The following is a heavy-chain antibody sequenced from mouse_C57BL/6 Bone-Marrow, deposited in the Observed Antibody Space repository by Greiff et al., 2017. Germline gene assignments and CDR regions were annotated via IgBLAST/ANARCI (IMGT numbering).Heavy chain of an antibody. Sequence: EVQGVESVAELVRPGASVKLSCTASGFNIKNTYMHWVKQRPEQGLEWIGRIDPANGNTKYAPKFQGKATITADTSSNTAYLQLSSLTSEDTAIYYCARSPIYYDYYWYFDVWGTGTTVTVSS. V-gene: IGHV14-3*01. CDR3: ARSPIYYDYYWYFDV. CDR2: IDPANGNT. J-gene: IGHJ1*03. D-gene: IGHD2-4*01. CDR1: GFNIKNTY.